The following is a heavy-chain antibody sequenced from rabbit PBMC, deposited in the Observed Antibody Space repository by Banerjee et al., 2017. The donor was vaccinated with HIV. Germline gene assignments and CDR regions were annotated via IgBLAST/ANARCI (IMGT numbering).Heavy chain of an antibody. Sequence: QEQLEESGGDLVQPEGSLTLTCTASGFSFSSGYYMCWVRQAPGKGLEWIGCISVGSDSTWYASWAKGRSTISKTSSTTVTLQMTSLTAADTATYFCARGAYIYGYANNLWGPGTLVTVS. CDR3: ARGAYIYGYANNL. V-gene: IGHV1S45*01. D-gene: IGHD6-1*01. CDR2: ISVGSDST. CDR1: GFSFSSGYY. J-gene: IGHJ4*01.